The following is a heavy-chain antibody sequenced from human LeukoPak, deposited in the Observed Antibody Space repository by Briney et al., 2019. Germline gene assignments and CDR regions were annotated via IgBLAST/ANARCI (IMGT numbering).Heavy chain of an antibody. D-gene: IGHD6-19*01. J-gene: IGHJ4*02. CDR1: GGSISSSSYY. CDR2: IYYSGST. Sequence: PSETLSLTCTVSGGSISSSSYYWGWIRQPPGKGLEWIGSIYYSGSTYYNPSLKSRVTISVDTSKSQFSLKLSSVTAADTAVYYCARLIAVAGTFYYFDYWGQGTLVPVSS. V-gene: IGHV4-39*01. CDR3: ARLIAVAGTFYYFDY.